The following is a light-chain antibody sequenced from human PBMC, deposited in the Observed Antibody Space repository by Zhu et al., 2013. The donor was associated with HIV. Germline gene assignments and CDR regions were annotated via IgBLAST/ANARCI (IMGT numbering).Light chain of an antibody. CDR3: QQYFSGPRT. J-gene: IGKJ2*01. CDR1: QSVLYRSTNKNY. CDR2: WAS. V-gene: IGKV4-1*01. Sequence: DIVMTQSPDSLAVSLGERATINCKSSQSVLYRSTNKNYLTWYQQKPGQPPKLLIYWASTRESGVPDRFSGSGSGTDFTLTISSLQAEDVAVYYCQQYFSGPRTFGQGTKLEI.